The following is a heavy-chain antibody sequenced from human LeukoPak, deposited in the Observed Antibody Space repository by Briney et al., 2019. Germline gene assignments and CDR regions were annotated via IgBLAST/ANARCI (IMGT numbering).Heavy chain of an antibody. V-gene: IGHV1-69*06. Sequence: ASVKVSCKASGGTFSSYAISWVRQAPGQGLERMGGIIPIFGTANYAQKFQGRVTITADKSTSTAYMELSSLRSEDTAVYYCAILWGYSSSWYEFWFDPWGQGTLVTVSS. CDR1: GGTFSSYA. CDR2: IIPIFGTA. CDR3: AILWGYSSSWYEFWFDP. D-gene: IGHD6-13*01. J-gene: IGHJ5*02.